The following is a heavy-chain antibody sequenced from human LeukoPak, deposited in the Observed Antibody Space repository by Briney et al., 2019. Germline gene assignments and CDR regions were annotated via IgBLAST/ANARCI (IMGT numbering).Heavy chain of an antibody. CDR2: ISTSGSSI. CDR1: GFTFSSYA. Sequence: GGSLRLSCAASGFTFSSYAMNWVRQAPGKGLEWLSDISTSGSSIHYADSVKGRFTISRDNAKNSLYLQMNSLRVEDTAVYYCARDATTELGTVYMDVWGKGTTVTISS. J-gene: IGHJ6*03. CDR3: ARDATTELGTVYMDV. D-gene: IGHD4-17*01. V-gene: IGHV3-48*03.